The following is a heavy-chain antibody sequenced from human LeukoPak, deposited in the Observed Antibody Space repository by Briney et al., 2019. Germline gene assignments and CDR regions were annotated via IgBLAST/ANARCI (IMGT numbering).Heavy chain of an antibody. J-gene: IGHJ6*03. CDR1: GGSFSGYY. CDR2: INHSGST. Sequence: SETLSLTCAVYGGSFSGYYWSWIRQPPGKGLEWIGEINHSGSTNYNPSLKSRVTISVDTSKNQFSLKLSSVTAADTAVYYCARDRLVVAATSHYYYYMDVWGKGTTVTVSS. D-gene: IGHD2-15*01. V-gene: IGHV4-34*01. CDR3: ARDRLVVAATSHYYYYMDV.